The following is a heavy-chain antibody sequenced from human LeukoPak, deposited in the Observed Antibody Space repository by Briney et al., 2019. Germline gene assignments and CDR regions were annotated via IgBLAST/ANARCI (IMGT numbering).Heavy chain of an antibody. D-gene: IGHD3-16*01. V-gene: IGHV3-53*01. CDR2: IYSGGST. CDR1: GFTVSSNY. CDR3: ARSGSGESYFDY. Sequence: GGSLRLSCAAPGFTVSSNYMSWVRQAPGKGLEWVSVIYSGGSTYYADFVKGRFTISRDNSKNTLYLQMNSLRAEDTAVYYCARSGSGESYFDYWGQGTLVTVSS. J-gene: IGHJ4*02.